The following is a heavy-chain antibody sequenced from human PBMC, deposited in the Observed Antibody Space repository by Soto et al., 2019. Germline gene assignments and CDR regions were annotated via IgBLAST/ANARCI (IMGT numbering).Heavy chain of an antibody. V-gene: IGHV3-11*01. CDR2: ISSSGTTI. J-gene: IGHJ4*02. D-gene: IGHD3-3*01. Sequence: QVQLVESGGGLVKPGGSLRLSCAASGFTFSDHYITWIRQAPGKGLEWLSYISSSGTTIYYAESVRGRFTISRDNAKNSLYLQMNSLRVEDSAVYYCARVGDMAYKDWGQGTLVTVSP. CDR3: ARVGDMAYKD. CDR1: GFTFSDHY.